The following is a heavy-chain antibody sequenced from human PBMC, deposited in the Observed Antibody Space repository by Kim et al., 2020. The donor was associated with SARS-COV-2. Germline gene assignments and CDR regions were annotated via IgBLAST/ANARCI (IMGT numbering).Heavy chain of an antibody. CDR1: GFTFSSYA. Sequence: GGSLRLSCAASGFTFSSYAMSWVRQAPGKGLEWVSAISGSGGSTYYADSVKGRFTISRDNSKNTLYLQMNSLRAEDTAVYYCAKSITMVRGEKPSEDYWGQGTLVTVSS. J-gene: IGHJ4*02. CDR3: AKSITMVRGEKPSEDY. CDR2: ISGSGGST. D-gene: IGHD3-10*01. V-gene: IGHV3-23*01.